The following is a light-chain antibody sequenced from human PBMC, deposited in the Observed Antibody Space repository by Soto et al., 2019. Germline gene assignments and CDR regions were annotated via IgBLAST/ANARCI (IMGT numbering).Light chain of an antibody. CDR2: DVS. CDR3: QHYDSLPIT. V-gene: IGKV3-20*01. J-gene: IGKJ5*01. Sequence: PGERATLSCRASQNLDSYLAWYQQKPGQAPRLVIHDVSSRATGIPDRFSGSGSGTDFTLTISRLEPEDFAVFYCQHYDSLPITFGQGTRLEIK. CDR1: QNLDSY.